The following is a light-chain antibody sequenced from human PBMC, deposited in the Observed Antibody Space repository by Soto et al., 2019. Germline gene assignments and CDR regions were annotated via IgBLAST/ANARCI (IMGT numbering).Light chain of an antibody. CDR1: STDVGGCNY. J-gene: IGLJ3*02. CDR2: EVS. V-gene: IGLV2-14*01. CDR3: FSYTTSSTLV. Sequence: QSALTQPASVSGSPGQWITISCTGTSTDVGGCNYVSWYQQHPAKAPKLMIYEVSNRPSGVSHRFSGSKSGNTASLTISGLQAEDEADYCCFSYTTSSTLVFGGGTKLTVL.